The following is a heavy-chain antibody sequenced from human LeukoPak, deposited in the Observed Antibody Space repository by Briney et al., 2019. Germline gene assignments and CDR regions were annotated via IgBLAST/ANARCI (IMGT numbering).Heavy chain of an antibody. CDR3: TTPIMITFGGIGY. CDR1: GGSISSYY. Sequence: ETLSLTCTVSGGSISSYYWSWVRQAPGKGLEWVGRIKSKTDGGTTDYAAPVKGRFTISRDDSKNTLYLQMNSLKTEDTAVYYCTTPIMITFGGIGYWGQGTLVTVSS. J-gene: IGHJ4*02. CDR2: IKSKTDGGTT. V-gene: IGHV3-15*01. D-gene: IGHD3-16*01.